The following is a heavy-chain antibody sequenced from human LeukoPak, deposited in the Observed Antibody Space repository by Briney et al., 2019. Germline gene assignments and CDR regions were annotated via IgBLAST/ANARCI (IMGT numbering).Heavy chain of an antibody. V-gene: IGHV3-74*01. CDR1: EFTFSTYW. J-gene: IGHJ4*02. CDR3: TRGRLVNDY. Sequence: QPGGSLRLSCAGSEFTFSTYWMHWVRQAPGKGLVWVSRINSDGSSTIYADSVKGRFTISRDNAKNTLYLQMNSLGADDTAVYYCTRGRLVNDYWGQGTLVTVSS. D-gene: IGHD5-24*01. CDR2: INSDGSST.